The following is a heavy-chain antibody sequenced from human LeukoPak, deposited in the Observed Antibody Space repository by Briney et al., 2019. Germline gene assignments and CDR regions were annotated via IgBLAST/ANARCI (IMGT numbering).Heavy chain of an antibody. CDR2: ISYDGSNK. J-gene: IGHJ4*02. D-gene: IGHD3-22*01. Sequence: GRSLRLSCAASGFSFSTYGMHWVRQAPGKGLEWVAIISYDGSNKYYADSVKGRFIISRDNSKSTLYLQMNSLRAEDTAVYYCAKMRARYYYDSSGLDYWGQGTLVTVSS. CDR3: AKMRARYYYDSSGLDY. CDR1: GFSFSTYG. V-gene: IGHV3-30*18.